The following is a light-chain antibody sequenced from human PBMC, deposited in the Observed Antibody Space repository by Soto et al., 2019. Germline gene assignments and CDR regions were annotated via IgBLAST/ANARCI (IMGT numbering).Light chain of an antibody. CDR2: EAS. Sequence: DIQLTQSPSLLSASIGDRVTITCRASHDISTFLAWYQQKPGKAPKLLIYEASTLQSGVPSRFSGSGSGPEFTLTISGLLPEVFAAYHYQQLYTLPFPFGQGTRL. V-gene: IGKV1-9*01. J-gene: IGKJ5*01. CDR1: HDISTF. CDR3: QQLYTLPFP.